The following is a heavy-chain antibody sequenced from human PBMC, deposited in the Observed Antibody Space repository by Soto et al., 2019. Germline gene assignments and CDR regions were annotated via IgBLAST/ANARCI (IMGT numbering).Heavy chain of an antibody. V-gene: IGHV5-51*01. CDR2: IYPGDSDT. Sequence: GESLKISCKGSGYSFTSYWIGWVRQMPGKGLEWMGIIYPGDSDTRYSPSFQGQVTISADKSISTAYLQWSSLKASDTAMYYCASQTSKPKSYYGMDVWGQGTTVTVSS. CDR3: ASQTSKPKSYYGMDV. J-gene: IGHJ6*02. CDR1: GYSFTSYW.